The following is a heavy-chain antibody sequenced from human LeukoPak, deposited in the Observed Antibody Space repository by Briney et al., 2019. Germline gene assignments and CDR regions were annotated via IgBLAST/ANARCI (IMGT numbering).Heavy chain of an antibody. CDR2: FYTSANT. Sequence: SETLSLTCSVSGASIRSYFWSWLRQSPGRGLEWIGNFYTSANTIYNPSLQSRVTISVDTSKNEFSPRLTSVTAADTAVYYCARRRTGTTHNWFDHWGQGTLVSVSS. V-gene: IGHV4-4*09. D-gene: IGHD1-1*01. CDR1: GASIRSYF. CDR3: ARRRTGTTHNWFDH. J-gene: IGHJ5*02.